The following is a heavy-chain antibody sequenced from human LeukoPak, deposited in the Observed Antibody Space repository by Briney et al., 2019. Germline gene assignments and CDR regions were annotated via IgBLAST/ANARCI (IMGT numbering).Heavy chain of an antibody. V-gene: IGHV3-21*01. D-gene: IGHD2-15*01. Sequence: GGSLRLFCAASGFIFSRYSMKWVRQARGRGLECVSSISSSSSYIYYADSVKGRFTISRDNAKNSLYLQMNSLRAEDTAVYYCARAPLGYCSGGSCYDLDYWGRGTLVTVSS. CDR2: ISSSSSYI. CDR3: ARAPLGYCSGGSCYDLDY. CDR1: GFIFSRYS. J-gene: IGHJ4*02.